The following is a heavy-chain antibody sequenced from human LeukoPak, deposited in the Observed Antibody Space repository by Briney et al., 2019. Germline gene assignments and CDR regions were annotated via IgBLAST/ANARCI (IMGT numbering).Heavy chain of an antibody. Sequence: SETLSLTCTVSGASISSYYWSWIRQPPGKGLEWIGYIDYSGSTNYTPSLKSRVTISVDTSKNQFSLKLSSVTAADTALYYCAREAWVSGDSKYRYYGIDVWGQGATVTVSS. CDR2: IDYSGST. CDR3: AREAWVSGDSKYRYYGIDV. CDR1: GASISSYY. D-gene: IGHD4-17*01. J-gene: IGHJ6*02. V-gene: IGHV4-59*01.